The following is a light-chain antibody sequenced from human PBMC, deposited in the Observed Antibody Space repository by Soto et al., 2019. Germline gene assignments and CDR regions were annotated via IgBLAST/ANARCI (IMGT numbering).Light chain of an antibody. CDR1: QSVSTY. CDR3: QQRSTWPRGVT. J-gene: IGKJ4*01. CDR2: DAS. Sequence: EIVLTQSPATLSSSPGERASLSCRASQSVSTYLAWYQQRPGQAPRLLIYDASNRATGIPARFSGSGSGTDFTLTISSLEPEDFAVYYCQQRSTWPRGVTFGGGTKVEIK. V-gene: IGKV3-11*01.